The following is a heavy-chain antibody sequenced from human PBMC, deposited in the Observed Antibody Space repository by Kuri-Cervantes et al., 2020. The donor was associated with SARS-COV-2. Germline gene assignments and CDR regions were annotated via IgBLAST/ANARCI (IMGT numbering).Heavy chain of an antibody. CDR2: IYHSGST. Sequence: SETLSLTCAVSGYSISSGYYWGWIRQPPGKGLEWIGSIYHSGSTYYNPSLKSRVTISVDTSKNQFSLKLSSVTAADTAVYYCARTPYSSDYSYGMDVWGQGTTVTVSS. CDR1: GYSISSGYY. D-gene: IGHD6-19*01. J-gene: IGHJ6*02. V-gene: IGHV4-38-2*01. CDR3: ARTPYSSDYSYGMDV.